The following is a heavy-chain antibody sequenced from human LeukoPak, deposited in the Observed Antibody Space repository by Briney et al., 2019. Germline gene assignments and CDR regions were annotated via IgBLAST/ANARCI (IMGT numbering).Heavy chain of an antibody. CDR1: GKSFSSYF. D-gene: IGHD1-1*01. J-gene: IGHJ2*01. Sequence: SETLSLTCAVYGKSFSSYFWSWIRQPPGEGLEWIGEVNHSGATNYNPSLKSRVTMAVDTSKNQFSLKLSSVTAADTAVYYCARRTTLNWYFDLWGRGTLVTVSS. CDR2: VNHSGAT. V-gene: IGHV4-34*01. CDR3: ARRTTLNWYFDL.